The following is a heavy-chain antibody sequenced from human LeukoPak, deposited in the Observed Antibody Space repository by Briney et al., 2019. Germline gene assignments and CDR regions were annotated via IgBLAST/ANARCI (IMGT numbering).Heavy chain of an antibody. D-gene: IGHD2-15*01. CDR2: MNPNSGNT. V-gene: IGHV1-8*02. CDR1: GYTFTSYG. CDR3: ARGGVVAVAATNYYYYGMDV. Sequence: ASVKVSCKASGYTFTSYGINWVRQATGQGLEWMGWMNPNSGNTGYAQKFQGRVTMTRNTSISTAYMELSSLRSEDTAVYYCARGGVVAVAATNYYYYGMDVWGQGTTVTVSS. J-gene: IGHJ6*02.